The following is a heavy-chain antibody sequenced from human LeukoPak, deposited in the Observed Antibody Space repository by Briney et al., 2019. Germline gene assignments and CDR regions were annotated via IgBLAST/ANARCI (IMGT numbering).Heavy chain of an antibody. CDR3: ARGLGRITMIVVVIGQHYFDY. J-gene: IGHJ4*02. D-gene: IGHD3-22*01. V-gene: IGHV4-59*12. Sequence: PSETLSLTCTVSGGSISSYYWSWIRQPPGKGLEWIGSIYYSGSTYYNPSLKSRVTISVDTSKNQFSLKLSSVTAADTAVYYCARGLGRITMIVVVIGQHYFDYWGQGTLVTVSS. CDR1: GGSISSYY. CDR2: IYYSGST.